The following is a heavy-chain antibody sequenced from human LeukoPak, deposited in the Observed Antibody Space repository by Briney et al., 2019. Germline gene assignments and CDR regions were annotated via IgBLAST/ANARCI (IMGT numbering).Heavy chain of an antibody. CDR2: MNPNSGRT. V-gene: IGHV1-8*01. J-gene: IGHJ4*02. CDR3: ARDLGGSSSSISFDY. Sequence: ASVKVSCKASGYSFSTYDINWVRQAPGQGLEWMGLMNPNSGRTDYAQKFQGRVTMTRDTSISTAYMELRSLRSDDTAVYYCARDLGGSSSSISFDYWGQGTLVTVSS. D-gene: IGHD6-6*01. CDR1: GYSFSTYD.